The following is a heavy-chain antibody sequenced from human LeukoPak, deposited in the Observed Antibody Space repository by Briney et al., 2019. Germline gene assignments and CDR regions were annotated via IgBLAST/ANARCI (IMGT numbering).Heavy chain of an antibody. J-gene: IGHJ6*02. Sequence: ASVKVSCKASGGTFSSYAISWVRQAPGQGLEWMGWISAYNGNTNYAQKLQGRVTMTTDTSTSTAYMELRSLRSDDTAVYYCASSPAYYYYYGMDVWGQGTTVTVSS. CDR2: ISAYNGNT. V-gene: IGHV1-18*01. CDR3: ASSPAYYYYYGMDV. CDR1: GGTFSSYA.